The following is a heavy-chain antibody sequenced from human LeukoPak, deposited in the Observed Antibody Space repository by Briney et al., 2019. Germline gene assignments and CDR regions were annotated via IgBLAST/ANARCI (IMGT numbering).Heavy chain of an antibody. CDR1: GFTFSSYT. CDR2: ITRGDSK. J-gene: IGHJ4*02. CDR3: ARGFIVVVPVTILPPGSAPDY. Sequence: GGSLRLSCAASGFTFSSYTISWVRQAPGKGLEWISSITRGDSKYYAESVKGRFTISRDNTEKSLHLQMSGLRAEDTAVYYCARGFIVVVPVTILPPGSAPDYWGQGTLVTVSS. D-gene: IGHD2-2*01. V-gene: IGHV3-48*04.